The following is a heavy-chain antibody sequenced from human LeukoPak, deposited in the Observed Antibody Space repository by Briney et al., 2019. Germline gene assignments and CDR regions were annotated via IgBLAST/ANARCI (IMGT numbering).Heavy chain of an antibody. Sequence: SETLSLTCTVSGGSISSGGYYWSWIRQHPGKGLEWIGYIYYSGSTYYNPSLKSRVTISVDTSKNQFSLKLSSVTAADTAVYYCASRNSAGGDYRGQGTLVTVSS. CDR3: ASRNSAGGDY. CDR1: GGSISSGGYY. D-gene: IGHD1-14*01. CDR2: IYYSGST. J-gene: IGHJ4*02. V-gene: IGHV4-31*03.